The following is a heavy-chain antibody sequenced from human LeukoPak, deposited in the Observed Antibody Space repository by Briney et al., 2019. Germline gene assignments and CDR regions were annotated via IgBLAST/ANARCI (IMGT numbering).Heavy chain of an antibody. D-gene: IGHD3-3*01. CDR3: ARSPLLRFLEWSIRRYYYGMDV. Sequence: GGSLRLSCAASGFTFSSYSMNWVRQAPGKGLEWVSSISSSSSYIYYADSVKGRFTISRDNANNSLYLQMNSLRDEDTAVYYCARSPLLRFLEWSIRRYYYGMDVWGQGTTVTVSS. J-gene: IGHJ6*02. CDR2: ISSSSSYI. CDR1: GFTFSSYS. V-gene: IGHV3-21*01.